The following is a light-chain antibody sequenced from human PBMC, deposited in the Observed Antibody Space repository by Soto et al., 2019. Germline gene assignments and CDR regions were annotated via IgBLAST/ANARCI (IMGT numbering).Light chain of an antibody. Sequence: QSALTEPASVSGSAEQSITISCTGTNSDVGAYNYVSWYQQHPGKAPKLMIYDVSNRPSGVSNRFSGSKSGNTASLTISGLQAEDEADYYCSSYTGSSTLFGTGTKLTVL. J-gene: IGLJ1*01. V-gene: IGLV2-14*01. CDR3: SSYTGSSTL. CDR1: NSDVGAYNY. CDR2: DVS.